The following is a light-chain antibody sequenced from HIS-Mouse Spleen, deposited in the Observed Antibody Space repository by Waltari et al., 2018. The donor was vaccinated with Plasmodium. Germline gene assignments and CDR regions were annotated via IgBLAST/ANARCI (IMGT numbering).Light chain of an antibody. CDR2: AAS. J-gene: IGKJ4*01. V-gene: IGKV1-8*01. CDR1: QGISSY. Sequence: ATRRPQSPSQSPASTGDRATITCRASQGISSYLAWYQQKPGKAPKLRIYAASTLQSGVPSRFSGSGSGTDFTLTISCLQSEDFATYYCQQYYSYPLTFGGGTKVEIK. CDR3: QQYYSYPLT.